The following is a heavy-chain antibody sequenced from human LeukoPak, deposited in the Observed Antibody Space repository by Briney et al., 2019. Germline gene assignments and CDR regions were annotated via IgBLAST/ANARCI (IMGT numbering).Heavy chain of an antibody. J-gene: IGHJ4*02. D-gene: IGHD3-22*01. CDR2: INPNSGGT. Sequence: ASVKVSCEASGYIFTGYYVHWVRHAPGQGLEWMGWINPNSGGTTYTQKFQGRVTMTRDTSISTAYMDLSRLRSDDTAVYDCVRGDSSPYVYCDYWGQGTLVAVSS. CDR3: VRGDSSPYVYCDY. V-gene: IGHV1-2*02. CDR1: GYIFTGYY.